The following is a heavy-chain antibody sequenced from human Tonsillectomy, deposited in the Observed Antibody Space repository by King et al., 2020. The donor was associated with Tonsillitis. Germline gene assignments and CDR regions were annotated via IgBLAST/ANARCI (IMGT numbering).Heavy chain of an antibody. CDR1: GFTFSSYW. J-gene: IGHJ4*02. V-gene: IGHV3-7*03. CDR3: VRGGVWYQHPDY. D-gene: IGHD2-2*01. CDR2: IKQDGSEK. Sequence: EVQLVESGGGLVLPGGSLRLSCAASGFTFSSYWMNWVRQAPGKGLEWVANIKQDGSEKYFVDSVKGRFTISRDNAKNLIFLEMNSLRAEDTAVYYCVRGGVWYQHPDYWGQGTLVTVSS.